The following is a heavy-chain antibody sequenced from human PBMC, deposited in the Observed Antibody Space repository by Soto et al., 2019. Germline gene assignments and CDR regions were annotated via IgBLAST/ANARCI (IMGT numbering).Heavy chain of an antibody. CDR2: IIPIFGTA. CDR1: GGTFSSYA. J-gene: IGHJ4*02. CDR3: AREGGGTTVVTPSIDY. V-gene: IGHV1-69*12. D-gene: IGHD4-17*01. Sequence: QVQLVQSGAEVKKPGSSVKVSCKASGGTFSSYAISWVRQAPGQGLEWMGGIIPIFGTANYAQKFQGRVTITADESTSTAYLELSSLRSEDTAVYYCAREGGGTTVVTPSIDYWGQGTLVTVSS.